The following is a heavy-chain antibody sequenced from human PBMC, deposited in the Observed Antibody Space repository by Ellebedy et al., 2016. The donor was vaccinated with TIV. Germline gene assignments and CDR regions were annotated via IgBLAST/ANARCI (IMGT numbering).Heavy chain of an antibody. Sequence: AASVKVSCKASGGTFSSYAISWVRQAPGQGLEWMGGIIPIFGTANYAQQFQGRVTITADESTSTAYMELSSLRSEDTAVYYCASGYSSGWGIYYYYDMDVWGQGTTVTVSS. D-gene: IGHD6-19*01. CDR3: ASGYSSGWGIYYYYDMDV. CDR2: IIPIFGTA. V-gene: IGHV1-69*13. CDR1: GGTFSSYA. J-gene: IGHJ6*02.